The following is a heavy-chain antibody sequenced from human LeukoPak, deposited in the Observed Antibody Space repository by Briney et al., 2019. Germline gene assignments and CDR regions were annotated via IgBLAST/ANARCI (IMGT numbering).Heavy chain of an antibody. CDR1: EFTFSDAW. CDR3: TRGYYDSSGYND. J-gene: IGHJ4*02. Sequence: GGSLRLSCAPSEFTFSDAWMSWVRQAPGKGLEWVGFIRSKAYGGTTEYAASVKGRFTISRDDSKSIAYLQMNSLKTEDTAVYYCTRGYYDSSGYNDWGQGTLVTVSS. V-gene: IGHV3-49*04. D-gene: IGHD3-22*01. CDR2: IRSKAYGGTT.